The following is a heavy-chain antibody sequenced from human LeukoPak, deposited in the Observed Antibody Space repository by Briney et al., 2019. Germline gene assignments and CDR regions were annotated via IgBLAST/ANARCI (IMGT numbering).Heavy chain of an antibody. V-gene: IGHV4-34*01. Sequence: PSETLSLTCAVYGGSFSGYYWSWIRQPPGKGLEWIGEINHSGSTNYNPSLKSRVTISVDTSKNQFSLKLSSVTAADTAVYYCARDKVRGVQGRFYYAMDVWGKGTTVTVSS. CDR1: GGSFSGYY. J-gene: IGHJ6*04. CDR2: INHSGST. CDR3: ARDKVRGVQGRFYYAMDV. D-gene: IGHD3-10*01.